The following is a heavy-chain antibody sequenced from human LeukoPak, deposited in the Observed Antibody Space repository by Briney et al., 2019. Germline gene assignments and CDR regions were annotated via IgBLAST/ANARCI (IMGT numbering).Heavy chain of an antibody. CDR1: GFTFTTYG. D-gene: IGHD3-3*01. J-gene: IGHJ4*02. CDR3: ARDRPIYYFDY. CDR2: ISSSGSTI. Sequence: GGSLRLSCSASGFTFTTYGMNWVRQAPGKGLEWVSYISSSGSTIYYADSVKGRFTISRDNAKNSLYLQMNSLRAEDTAVYYCARDRPIYYFDYWGQGTLVTVSS. V-gene: IGHV3-48*04.